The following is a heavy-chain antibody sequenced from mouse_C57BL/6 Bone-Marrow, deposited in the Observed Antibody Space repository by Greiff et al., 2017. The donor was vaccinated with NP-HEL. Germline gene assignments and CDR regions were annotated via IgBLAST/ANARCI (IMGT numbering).Heavy chain of an antibody. CDR3: AKYGNYAWFAY. D-gene: IGHD2-1*01. CDR1: GYTFTSYW. CDR2: IDPNSGGT. Sequence: QVQLKQSGAELVKPGASVKLSCKASGYTFTSYWMHWVKQRPGRGLEWIGGIDPNSGGTKYNEKFKSKATLTVDKPSSTAYMQLSSLTSEDSAVYYCAKYGNYAWFAYWGQGTLVTVSA. V-gene: IGHV1-72*01. J-gene: IGHJ3*01.